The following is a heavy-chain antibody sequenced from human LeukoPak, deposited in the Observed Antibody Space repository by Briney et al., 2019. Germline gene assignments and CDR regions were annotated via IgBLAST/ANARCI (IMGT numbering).Heavy chain of an antibody. V-gene: IGHV1-8*01. CDR3: ARGRAVAGTGVDY. D-gene: IGHD6-19*01. Sequence: SVKVSCKASGYTFTSYDINWVRQATGQGVEWMGWMNPNSGNTGYAQKFQGRVTMTRNTSISTAYMELSSLRSEDTAVYYCARGRAVAGTGVDYWGQGTLVTVSS. CDR1: GYTFTSYD. CDR2: MNPNSGNT. J-gene: IGHJ4*02.